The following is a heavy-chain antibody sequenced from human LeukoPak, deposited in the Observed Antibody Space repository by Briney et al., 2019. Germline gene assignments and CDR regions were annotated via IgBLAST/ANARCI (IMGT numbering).Heavy chain of an antibody. CDR2: IRYDGSNK. J-gene: IGHJ4*02. CDR1: GFTFSSYG. D-gene: IGHD3-3*01. V-gene: IGHV3-30*02. Sequence: GGSLRLSCAASGFTFSSYGMHWVRQAPGKGLEWVAFIRYDGSNKYYADSVKGRFTISRDNSKNTLYLQMNSLRAEDTAVYYCAKDRARGSVGIFGVVISCADYWGQGTLVTVSS. CDR3: AKDRARGSVGIFGVVISCADY.